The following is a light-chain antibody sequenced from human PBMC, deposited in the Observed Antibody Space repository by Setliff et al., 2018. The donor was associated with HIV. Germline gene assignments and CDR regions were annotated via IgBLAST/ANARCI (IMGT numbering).Light chain of an antibody. CDR3: SSYTSSSTLKI. V-gene: IGLV2-14*03. CDR1: SSDIGRYNY. J-gene: IGLJ2*01. CDR2: DVS. Sequence: ALTQPASVSGSPGQSITISCTGTSSDIGRYNYVSWYQQLPGEAPKFIIYDVSNRTSGVSIRFSGSKSGNTASLTISGLQTEDEADYHCSSYTSSSTLKIFGGGTKVTVL.